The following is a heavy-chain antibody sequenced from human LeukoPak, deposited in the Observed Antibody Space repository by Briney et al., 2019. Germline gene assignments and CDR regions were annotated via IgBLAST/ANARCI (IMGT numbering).Heavy chain of an antibody. D-gene: IGHD7-27*01. J-gene: IGHJ4*02. V-gene: IGHV4-61*01. CDR2: IHYSVTT. Sequence: SETLSLTCTVSGGSVSSGTYFWTWARQPPGKGLEWIGHIHYSVTTNYNPSLKSRVTMSLDTSKNQFSLKLTSVTAADTAIYFCARWGTYWGQGILVTVSS. CDR1: GGSVSSGTYF. CDR3: ARWGTY.